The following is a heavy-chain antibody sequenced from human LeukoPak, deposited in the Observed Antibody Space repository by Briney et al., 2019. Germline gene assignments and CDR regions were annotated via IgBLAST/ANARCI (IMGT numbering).Heavy chain of an antibody. CDR3: ARNSGSYYSSAFDI. J-gene: IGHJ3*02. CDR2: MSFDGSHT. D-gene: IGHD1-26*01. Sequence: GRSLRLSCAASGFTFSSYGMHWVRQAPGKGLEWVAVMSFDGSHTYYADSVKGRFTISRDNSKNTLYLQMNSLRAEDTAVYYCARNSGSYYSSAFDIWGQGTMVTVSS. CDR1: GFTFSSYG. V-gene: IGHV3-30*03.